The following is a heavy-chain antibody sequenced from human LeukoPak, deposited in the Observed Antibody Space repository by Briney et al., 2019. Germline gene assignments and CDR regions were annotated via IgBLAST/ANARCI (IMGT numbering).Heavy chain of an antibody. V-gene: IGHV1-2*02. D-gene: IGHD5-12*01. Sequence: ASVKVSCKASGYTFTGYCMHWVRQAPGQGLEWMGWINPNSGGTNYAQKFQGRVTMTRDTSISTAYMELSRLRSDDTAVYYCARTGYSGYDPFDPWGQGTLVTVSS. J-gene: IGHJ5*02. CDR2: INPNSGGT. CDR1: GYTFTGYC. CDR3: ARTGYSGYDPFDP.